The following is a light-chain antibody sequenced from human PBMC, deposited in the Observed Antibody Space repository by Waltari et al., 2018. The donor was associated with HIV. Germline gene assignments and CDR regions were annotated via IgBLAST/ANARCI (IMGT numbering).Light chain of an antibody. Sequence: QPVLTQPPSASASLGASVTLTCTLSSGHSNNKVVWYHARPGKGPRFVMRVGAGGIGGSKGDEVPYRCSAVGSGLNRSLIIRNIQEEDESDYHCGTDHGSGSNFVYRFGGGTKLTVL. CDR2: VGAGGIGG. V-gene: IGLV9-49*01. CDR1: SGHSNNK. J-gene: IGLJ2*01. CDR3: GTDHGSGSNFVYR.